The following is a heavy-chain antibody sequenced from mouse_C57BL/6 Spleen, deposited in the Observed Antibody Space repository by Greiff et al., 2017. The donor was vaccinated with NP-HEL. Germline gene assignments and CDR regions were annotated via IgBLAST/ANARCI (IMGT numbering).Heavy chain of an antibody. CDR3: ARRGLREYWFAY. Sequence: QVQLQQPGAELVKPGASVKMSCKASGYTFTSYWITWVKQRPGQGLEWIGDIYPGSGSTNYNEKFKSKATLTVDTSSSTAYMQLSSLTSEDSAVYYCARRGLREYWFAYWGQGTLVTVSA. J-gene: IGHJ3*01. V-gene: IGHV1-55*01. CDR1: GYTFTSYW. CDR2: IYPGSGST. D-gene: IGHD1-1*01.